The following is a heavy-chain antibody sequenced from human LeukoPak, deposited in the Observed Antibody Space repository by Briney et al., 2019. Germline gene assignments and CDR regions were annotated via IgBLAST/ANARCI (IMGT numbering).Heavy chain of an antibody. CDR3: ARVSTRKRRTYGMDV. CDR2: INHSGST. J-gene: IGHJ6*04. Sequence: SETLSLTRAVYRGSFSGYYWSGIRQPPARGLEWIGEINHSGSTNYNPSLKSRVTISVDTSKNPFSLKLSPVTAADTAVYYCARVSTRKRRTYGMDVWGKGTTVTVSS. V-gene: IGHV4-34*01. D-gene: IGHD1-1*01. CDR1: RGSFSGYY.